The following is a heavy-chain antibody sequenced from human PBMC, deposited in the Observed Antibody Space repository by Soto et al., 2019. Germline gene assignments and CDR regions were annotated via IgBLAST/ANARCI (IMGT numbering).Heavy chain of an antibody. CDR1: GGTFSSYA. CDR2: IIPIFGTA. D-gene: IGHD6-25*01. J-gene: IGHJ4*02. CDR3: ARDRDGCGYISAYCFDY. Sequence: QVQLVQSGAEVKKPGSSVKVSCKASGGTFSSYAISWVRQAPGQGLEWMGGIIPIFGTANYAQKFQGRVTITADESMSTSDMELSRLRSDETAVYYCARDRDGCGYISAYCFDYWGQGTLVTVSS. V-gene: IGHV1-69*01.